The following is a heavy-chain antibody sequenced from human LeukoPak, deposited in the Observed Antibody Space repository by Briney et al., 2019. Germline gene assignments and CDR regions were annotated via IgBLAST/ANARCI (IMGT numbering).Heavy chain of an antibody. CDR3: ASGMAMTGDGPFDF. Sequence: GGSLRLSCVASGFTFTNYGMGWVRQAPGKGLEWVSGVSNRDGSAYYADSVKGRFSVSRDNSKNTLHLQMNSLRDEDTALYYCASGMAMTGDGPFDFWGQGTRVTVSS. V-gene: IGHV3-23*01. D-gene: IGHD6-19*01. CDR2: VSNRDGSA. CDR1: GFTFTNYG. J-gene: IGHJ4*02.